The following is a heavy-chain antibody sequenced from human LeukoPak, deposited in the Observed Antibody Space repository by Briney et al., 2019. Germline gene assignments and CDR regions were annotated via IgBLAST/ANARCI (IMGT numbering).Heavy chain of an antibody. D-gene: IGHD6-13*01. CDR3: ARVQAAAYYYYMDV. V-gene: IGHV4-59*01. J-gene: IGHJ6*03. CDR2: IYYSGST. CDR1: GGSISSYY. Sequence: SETLSLTCTVSGGSISSYYWSWIWQPPGKGLEWIGYIYYSGSTNYNPSLKSRVTISVDTSKNQFSLKLSSVTAADTAVYYCARVQAAAYYYYMDVWGKGTTVTISS.